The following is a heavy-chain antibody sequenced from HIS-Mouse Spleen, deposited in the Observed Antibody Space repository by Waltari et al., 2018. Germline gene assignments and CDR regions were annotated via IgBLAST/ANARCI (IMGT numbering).Heavy chain of an antibody. Sequence: QLQLQESGPGLVKPSETLSLTCTVSGGSISSSSYYWGWIRQPPGKGLEWIGSMYYSGRTYYNPTLKVRCTISVDTSKNQFSLKLSSVTAADTAVYYCAREIPYSSSWYDWYFDLWGRGTLVTVSS. J-gene: IGHJ2*01. D-gene: IGHD6-13*01. CDR1: GGSISSSSYY. V-gene: IGHV4-39*07. CDR3: AREIPYSSSWYDWYFDL. CDR2: MYYSGRT.